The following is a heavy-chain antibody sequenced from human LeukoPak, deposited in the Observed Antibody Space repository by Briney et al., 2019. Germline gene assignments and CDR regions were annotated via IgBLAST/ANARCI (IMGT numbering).Heavy chain of an antibody. J-gene: IGHJ3*02. Sequence: GGSLRLSCAASGFTFSSYWMHWVRQAPGKGLVWVSRINSDGSSTSYADSVKGRYTISRDNAKNTLYLQMNSLRAEDTAVYYCASLASSGWYRGAFDIWGQGTMVTVSS. CDR2: INSDGSST. D-gene: IGHD6-19*01. CDR3: ASLASSGWYRGAFDI. CDR1: GFTFSSYW. V-gene: IGHV3-74*01.